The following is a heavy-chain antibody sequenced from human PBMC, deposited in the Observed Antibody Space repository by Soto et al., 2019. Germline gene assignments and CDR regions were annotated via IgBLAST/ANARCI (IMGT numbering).Heavy chain of an antibody. J-gene: IGHJ4*02. CDR1: GGSFSGYY. CDR3: ARGFGTANFDY. V-gene: IGHV4-34*01. Sequence: SETLSLTCAVYGGSFSGYYCSGIRQPPGKGLEWIGEINHSGSANYNPSLRSRVTISVDTSKNQFSLKLSSVTAADTAVYYCARGFGTANFDYWGQGTLVTVSS. D-gene: IGHD1-1*01. CDR2: INHSGSA.